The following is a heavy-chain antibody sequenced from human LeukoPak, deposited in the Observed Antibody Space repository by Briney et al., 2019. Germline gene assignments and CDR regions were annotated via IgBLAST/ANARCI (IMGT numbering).Heavy chain of an antibody. V-gene: IGHV3-66*01. J-gene: IGHJ3*02. CDR2: IYSGGTT. Sequence: PGGSLRLSCAASGFTVSRNYVSWVRQAPGKGLEWVSVIYSGGTTYYADSVKGRFTISRDNSKNTLYLQMNSLRAEDTAVYYCARIRVEMATMVAFDIWGRGTMVTVSS. CDR3: ARIRVEMATMVAFDI. D-gene: IGHD5-24*01. CDR1: GFTVSRNY.